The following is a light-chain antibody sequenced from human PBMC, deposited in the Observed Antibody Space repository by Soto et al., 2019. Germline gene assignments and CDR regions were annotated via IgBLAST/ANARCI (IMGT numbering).Light chain of an antibody. Sequence: IQMTQSPSTLSASVGVRVTIACRASNSIRSWLAWYQQKPGKAPKLLIYKASSLESGVPSRFSGSGSGTDFTLTISRLEPEDFAGYYCQQYGSSPPLTFGGGTKVDI. CDR3: QQYGSSPPLT. V-gene: IGKV1-5*03. CDR1: NSIRSW. CDR2: KAS. J-gene: IGKJ4*01.